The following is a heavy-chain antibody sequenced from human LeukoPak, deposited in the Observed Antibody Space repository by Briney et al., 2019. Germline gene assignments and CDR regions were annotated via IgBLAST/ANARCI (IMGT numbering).Heavy chain of an antibody. J-gene: IGHJ4*02. CDR1: GFSFSSYA. CDR2: ISSSGGST. CDR3: VKDRRAYSSGWPFDY. Sequence: PGGSLRLSCSASGFSFSSYAMHWVRQAPGKGLEYVSVISSSGGSTYHADSVKGRFTISRDNPRNTLYLHMNSLRGEDTAVYYCVKDRRAYSSGWPFDYWGQGTLVTVSS. D-gene: IGHD6-19*01. V-gene: IGHV3-64D*09.